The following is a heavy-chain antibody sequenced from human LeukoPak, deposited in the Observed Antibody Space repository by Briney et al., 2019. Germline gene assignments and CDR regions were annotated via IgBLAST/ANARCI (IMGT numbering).Heavy chain of an antibody. CDR3: ASPLPPWGERSWGRHLDC. Sequence: GGSLRLSCAASGFTFSSYEMNWVRQAPGKGLEWVSYISSSGSTTYYADSVKGRFTISRDNAKNSLYLQMNSLRAEDTAVYYCASPLPPWGERSWGRHLDCWGEGSMVAV. V-gene: IGHV3-48*03. J-gene: IGHJ6*01. D-gene: IGHD3-16*01. CDR2: ISSSGSTT. CDR1: GFTFSSYE.